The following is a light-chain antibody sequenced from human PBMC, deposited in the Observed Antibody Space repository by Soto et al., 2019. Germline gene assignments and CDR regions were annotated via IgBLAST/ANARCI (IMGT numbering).Light chain of an antibody. CDR3: CSYSTSSSLVYV. V-gene: IGLV2-14*01. Sequence: QSALTQPASVSGSPGQSLTISCSGTSGDIGYYTFFSWFQHHPGKAPKLIIYEVSHRPSGVSDRFSASKSGDTASLTISGLQPEDEADYYCCSYSTSSSLVYVFGTGTKLTVL. CDR2: EVS. J-gene: IGLJ1*01. CDR1: SGDIGYYTF.